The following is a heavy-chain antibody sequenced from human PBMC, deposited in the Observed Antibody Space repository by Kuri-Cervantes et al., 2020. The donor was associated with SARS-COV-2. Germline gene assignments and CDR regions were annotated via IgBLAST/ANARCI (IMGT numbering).Heavy chain of an antibody. CDR3: AKERGVVLRYFDWFFWFDP. V-gene: IGHV4-34*01. D-gene: IGHD3-9*01. J-gene: IGHJ5*02. CDR2: INHSGRT. CDR1: GGSFSGYY. Sequence: SETLSLTCAVYGGSFSGYYWSWIRQPPGKGLEWIGEINHSGRTNYNPSLKSRVTISVDTSKNQFFLKLSSVTTADTAVYYCAKERGVVLRYFDWFFWFDPWGQGTLVTVSS.